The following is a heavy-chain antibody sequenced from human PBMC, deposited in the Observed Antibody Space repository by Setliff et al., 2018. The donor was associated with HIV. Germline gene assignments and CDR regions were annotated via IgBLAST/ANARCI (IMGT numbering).Heavy chain of an antibody. CDR2: ISQSGTT. CDR3: ARLEYYYYMDV. V-gene: IGHV4-39*01. D-gene: IGHD3-3*01. CDR1: NVAISSNSYY. J-gene: IGHJ6*03. Sequence: SETLSLTCAVYNVAISSNSYYWGWIRQPPGKGLEWIGSISQSGTTYYSPSLKNRVTISVDTSRNRFSLKLGSVSASDTAVYYCARLEYYYYMDVWGKGTTVTVSS.